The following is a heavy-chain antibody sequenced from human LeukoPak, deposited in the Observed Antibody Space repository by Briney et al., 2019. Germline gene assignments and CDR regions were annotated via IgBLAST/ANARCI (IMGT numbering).Heavy chain of an antibody. Sequence: GGSLRLSCAASGFTFSNAWMNWVRQAPGEGLEWVGLFKSKTNGGTTDYAAPVKGRFTMSRDDSENTLYLQMNNLKTEDTAVYYCVTETSGSFHYWGQGTLVTVSS. CDR3: VTETSGSFHY. V-gene: IGHV3-15*01. D-gene: IGHD3-10*01. CDR1: GFTFSNAW. J-gene: IGHJ4*02. CDR2: FKSKTNGGTT.